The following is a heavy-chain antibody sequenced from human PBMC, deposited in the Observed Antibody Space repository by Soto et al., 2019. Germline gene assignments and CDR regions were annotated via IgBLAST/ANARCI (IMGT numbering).Heavy chain of an antibody. Sequence: GSGPTLVNPTQTLTLTCTFSGFSLSTRDVGVGWIRQPPGEALEWLGVVYWDDSKTYSPSLESRLTITKDTSKNQVVLRMTKMDPVDTATYYCARITDDYDILTGYSYGGWFDPWGQGTLVTVSS. CDR1: GFSLSTRDVG. CDR2: VYWDDSK. CDR3: ARITDDYDILTGYSYGGWFDP. V-gene: IGHV2-5*02. D-gene: IGHD3-9*01. J-gene: IGHJ5*02.